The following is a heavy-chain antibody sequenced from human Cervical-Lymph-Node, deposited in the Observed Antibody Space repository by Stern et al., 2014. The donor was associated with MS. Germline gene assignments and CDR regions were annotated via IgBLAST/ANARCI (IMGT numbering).Heavy chain of an antibody. Sequence: EVQLVESGGGLVQPGESLRVSCEASAFTFSSYWMHWVRQAPGKGLVWVSHNNPDGTSALYADSVKGRFITTRDNARNTLYLQMNSLRAEDTAFYYCARGMTSGAYHWGQGTLVTVSS. D-gene: IGHD6-19*01. V-gene: IGHV3-74*02. CDR3: ARGMTSGAYH. CDR2: NNPDGTSA. J-gene: IGHJ1*01. CDR1: AFTFSSYW.